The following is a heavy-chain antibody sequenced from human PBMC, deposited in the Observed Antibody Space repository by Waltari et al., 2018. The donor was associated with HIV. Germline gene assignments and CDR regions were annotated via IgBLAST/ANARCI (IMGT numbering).Heavy chain of an antibody. V-gene: IGHV3-53*02. CDR1: GFIVSSSH. CDR3: ATWSRGYNY. Sequence: EVQLLETGGGLIQPGGSLRLSCAASGFIVSSSHMGWVRQAPGKGLEWVSFIYAGGGTIYADSVKGRFTISRDSSKNTLFLQMDNLRPEDTAVYYCATWSRGYNYWGQGILVTVSS. CDR2: IYAGGGT. D-gene: IGHD5-12*01. J-gene: IGHJ4*02.